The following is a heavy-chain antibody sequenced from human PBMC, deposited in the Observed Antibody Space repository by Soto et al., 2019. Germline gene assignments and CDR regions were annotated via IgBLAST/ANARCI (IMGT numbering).Heavy chain of an antibody. V-gene: IGHV1-18*04. CDR2: ISAYNGDT. CDR1: GYTFRSYG. D-gene: IGHD6-13*01. Sequence: ASVKVSCKASGYTFRSYGISWVRQAPGQGLEWVGWISAYNGDTHYAPKFQDRITLTTETSTDTAYMELRSLRLDDTAVYYCAREEPYSSSWRGWFDPWGQGTLVTVS. CDR3: AREEPYSSSWRGWFDP. J-gene: IGHJ5*02.